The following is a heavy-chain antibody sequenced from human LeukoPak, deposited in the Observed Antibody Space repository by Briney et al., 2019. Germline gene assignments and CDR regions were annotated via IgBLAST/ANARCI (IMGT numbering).Heavy chain of an antibody. Sequence: SETLSLTCAVYGGSFSSYYWSWIRQPPGKGLEWIGYIYYSGSTNYNPSLKSRVTISVDTSKNQFSLKLSSVTAADTAVYYCARTQFCSGGSCYQHYFDYWGQGTLVTVSS. CDR3: ARTQFCSGGSCYQHYFDY. CDR2: IYYSGST. CDR1: GGSFSSYY. J-gene: IGHJ4*02. V-gene: IGHV4-59*01. D-gene: IGHD2-15*01.